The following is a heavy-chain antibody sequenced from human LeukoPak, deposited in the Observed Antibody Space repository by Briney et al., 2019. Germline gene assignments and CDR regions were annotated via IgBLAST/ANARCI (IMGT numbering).Heavy chain of an antibody. V-gene: IGHV4-39*07. CDR2: IYYSGST. CDR1: GGSISSSSYY. J-gene: IGHJ4*02. CDR3: ARALQPMYYFDY. Sequence: SETLSLTCTVSGGSISSSSYYWGWIRQPPGKGLEWIGSIYYSGSTYYNPSLKSRVTISVDTSKNQFSLKLSSVTAADTAVYYCARALQPMYYFDYWGQGTLVTVSS. D-gene: IGHD5-24*01.